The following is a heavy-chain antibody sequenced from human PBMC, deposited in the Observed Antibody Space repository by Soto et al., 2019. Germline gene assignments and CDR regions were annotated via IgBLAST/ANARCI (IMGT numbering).Heavy chain of an antibody. D-gene: IGHD3-22*01. V-gene: IGHV4-31*03. CDR2: IYYSGST. J-gene: IGHJ4*02. CDR1: GGSISSGGYY. Sequence: SETLSLTCTVSGGSISSGGYYWSWIRQHPGKGLEWIGYIYYSGSTYYNPSLKSRVTISVDTSKNQFSLKLSSVTAADTAVYYCARERYDSSGYYDDYWGQGTLVTVSS. CDR3: ARERYDSSGYYDDY.